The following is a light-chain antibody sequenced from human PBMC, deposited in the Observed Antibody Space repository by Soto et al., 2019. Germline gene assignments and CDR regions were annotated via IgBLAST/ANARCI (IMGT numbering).Light chain of an antibody. J-gene: IGLJ1*01. V-gene: IGLV2-14*01. CDR2: EVT. Sequence: QSVLTQPASVSGSPGQSITISCTGTSGDIGSYNRVSWYQQHPGKAPKLIIYEVTDRPSGVSNRFSGSKSGNTASLTISGLQAEDEAEYYCSSYPKINTMACVFGTGTKLTVL. CDR3: SSYPKINTMACV. CDR1: SGDIGSYNR.